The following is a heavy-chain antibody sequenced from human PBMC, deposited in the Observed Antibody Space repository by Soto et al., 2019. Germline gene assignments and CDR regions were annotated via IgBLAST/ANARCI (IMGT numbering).Heavy chain of an antibody. CDR3: ARGPYDFWTLDP. J-gene: IGHJ5*02. CDR2: MNPNSGNT. Sequence: ASVKVSCKASGYTFTSYDINWVRQATGQGLEWMGWMNPNSGNTGYAQKFQGRVTMTRNTSISTAYMELSSLRSEDTAVYYCARGPYDFWTLDPWAQGTLVTVSS. D-gene: IGHD3-3*01. V-gene: IGHV1-8*01. CDR1: GYTFTSYD.